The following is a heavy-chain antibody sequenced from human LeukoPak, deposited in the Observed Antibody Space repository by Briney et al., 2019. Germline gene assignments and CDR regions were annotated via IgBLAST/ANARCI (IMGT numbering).Heavy chain of an antibody. Sequence: PGGSLRLSCAASGFTFSSDWMSWVRQAPGKGPEWVANIKQDGSEKYYVDSVKGRFTISRDNAKNSLYLQMNSLRAEDTAVYYCARDDTVALDYWGQGTLVTVSS. CDR2: IKQDGSEK. J-gene: IGHJ4*02. V-gene: IGHV3-7*01. CDR1: GFTFSSDW. D-gene: IGHD6-19*01. CDR3: ARDDTVALDY.